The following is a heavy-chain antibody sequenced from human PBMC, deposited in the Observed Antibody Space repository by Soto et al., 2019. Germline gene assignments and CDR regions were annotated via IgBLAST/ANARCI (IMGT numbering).Heavy chain of an antibody. Sequence: QITLKESGPTLVKPTQTLTLTCAFSGFSLTTPAVGVGWIRQPPGKALEWLALIYWDDDKRYSPALKSRLTITKGASKNQVVLTMTNMVPVDAATYFCVHSLTDWYYFESWVQGTLVPVSS. CDR1: GFSLTTPAVG. D-gene: IGHD3-9*01. CDR2: IYWDDDK. J-gene: IGHJ4*02. V-gene: IGHV2-5*02. CDR3: VHSLTDWYYFES.